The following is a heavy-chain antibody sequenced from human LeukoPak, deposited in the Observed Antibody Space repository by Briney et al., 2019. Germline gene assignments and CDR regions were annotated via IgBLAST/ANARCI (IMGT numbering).Heavy chain of an antibody. J-gene: IGHJ3*02. D-gene: IGHD3-22*01. CDR2: IDYSGST. CDR3: ATADYYDSSGYEPNDAFDI. V-gene: IGHV4-31*03. CDR1: GGSISSGGCY. Sequence: SETLSLTCTVSGGSISSGGCYWSWIRQHPGKGLEWIGYIDYSGSTYYNPSLKSRVTISVDTSKNQFSLKLSSVTAADTAVYYCATADYYDSSGYEPNDAFDIWGQGTMVTVSS.